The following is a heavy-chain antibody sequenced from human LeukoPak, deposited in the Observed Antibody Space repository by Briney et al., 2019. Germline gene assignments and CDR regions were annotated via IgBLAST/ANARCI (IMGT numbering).Heavy chain of an antibody. CDR3: ARWAASGTGLDY. CDR1: GYSFTNYW. CDR2: IYPGDSET. D-gene: IGHD6-13*01. V-gene: IGHV5-51*01. Sequence: GESLKISCKASGYSFTNYWIGLVRQMPGKGLEWMAIIYPGDSETRYSPSFQGQVTISADKSISTAHLQWSSLKASDTAMYYCARWAASGTGLDYWGQGTLATVSS. J-gene: IGHJ4*02.